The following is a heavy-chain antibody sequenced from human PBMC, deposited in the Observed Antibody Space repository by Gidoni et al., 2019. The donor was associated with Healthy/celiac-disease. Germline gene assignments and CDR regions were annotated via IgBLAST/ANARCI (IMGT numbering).Heavy chain of an antibody. Sequence: EVQLLESGGGLVQPGGSLRLSCASSGFPFISYAMSWVRQAPGKGLEWGSAISGSGGSTYYADSVKGRFTISRDNSKNTLYLQMNSLRAEDTAVYYCAKSTGYSYGRGAFDIWGQGTMVTVSS. CDR1: GFPFISYA. V-gene: IGHV3-23*01. D-gene: IGHD5-18*01. J-gene: IGHJ3*02. CDR3: AKSTGYSYGRGAFDI. CDR2: ISGSGGST.